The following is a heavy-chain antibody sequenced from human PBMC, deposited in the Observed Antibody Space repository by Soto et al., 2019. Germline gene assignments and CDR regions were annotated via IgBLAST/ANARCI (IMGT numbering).Heavy chain of an antibody. Sequence: QVQLQESGPGLVKPSETLSLTCTVSGGSVSSGSYYWSWIRQPPGKGLEWIGYIYYSGSTNYNPSLKSRVTISVDTSKNQFSLKLSSVTAADTAVYYCARDRIAAAGTEWGFDPWGQGTLVTVSS. J-gene: IGHJ5*02. D-gene: IGHD6-13*01. CDR1: GGSVSSGSYY. CDR3: ARDRIAAAGTEWGFDP. CDR2: IYYSGST. V-gene: IGHV4-61*01.